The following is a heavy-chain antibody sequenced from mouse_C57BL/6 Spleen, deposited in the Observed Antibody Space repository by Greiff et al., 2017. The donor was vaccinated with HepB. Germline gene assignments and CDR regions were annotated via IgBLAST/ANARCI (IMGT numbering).Heavy chain of an antibody. V-gene: IGHV1-26*01. D-gene: IGHD2-4*01. Sequence: EVQLQQSGPELVKPGASVKISCKASGYTFTDYYMNWVKQSHGKSLEWIGDINPNNGGTSYNQKFKGKATLTVDKSSSTAYMELRSLTSEDSAVYYCARGGDYDGGVFAYWGQGTLVTVSA. CDR1: GYTFTDYY. CDR3: ARGGDYDGGVFAY. J-gene: IGHJ3*01. CDR2: INPNNGGT.